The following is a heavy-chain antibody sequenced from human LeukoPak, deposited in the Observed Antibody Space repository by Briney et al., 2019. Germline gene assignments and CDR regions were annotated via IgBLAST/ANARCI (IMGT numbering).Heavy chain of an antibody. V-gene: IGHV3-33*01. CDR3: AREVVVSASHRWLDP. J-gene: IGHJ5*02. Sequence: GKSLRLSCAASGFTFSAYGMHWVRQAPGKGLEWVAIIWYDGNKKYHADSVKGRFTISRDNSKNTLYLQMDSLRAEDTAVYYCAREVVVSASHRWLDPWGQGTLVTVSS. D-gene: IGHD2-15*01. CDR1: GFTFSAYG. CDR2: IWYDGNKK.